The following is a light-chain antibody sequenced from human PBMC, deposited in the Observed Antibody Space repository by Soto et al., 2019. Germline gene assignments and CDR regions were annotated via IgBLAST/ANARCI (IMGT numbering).Light chain of an antibody. CDR1: QSVSSSY. Sequence: EIVLTQSPGTLSLSPGERATLSCRASQSVSSSYLAWYQQKPGQAPRLLIYGASSRATGIPDRFSGSGSGTDFTLTISRLEPEDFAVYYCQQYGISPGTFVQGTKVDIK. J-gene: IGKJ1*01. CDR3: QQYGISPGT. V-gene: IGKV3-20*01. CDR2: GAS.